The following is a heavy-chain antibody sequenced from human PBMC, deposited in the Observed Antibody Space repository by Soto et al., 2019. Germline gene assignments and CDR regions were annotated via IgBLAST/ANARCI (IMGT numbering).Heavy chain of an antibody. V-gene: IGHV4-39*01. D-gene: IGHD6-13*01. J-gene: IGHJ6*02. Sequence: SETLSLTCTVSGGSISSSSYYWGWIRQPPGKGLEWIGSIYYSGSTYYNPSLKSRVTISVDTSKNQFSLKLSSVTAADTAVYYCARHEPDGGSSWPYYYYGMDVWGQGTTVTVSS. CDR1: GGSISSSSYY. CDR2: IYYSGST. CDR3: ARHEPDGGSSWPYYYYGMDV.